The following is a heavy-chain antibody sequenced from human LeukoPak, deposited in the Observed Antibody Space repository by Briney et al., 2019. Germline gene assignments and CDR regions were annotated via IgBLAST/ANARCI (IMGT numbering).Heavy chain of an antibody. CDR1: GGSFSGYY. V-gene: IGHV4-34*01. Sequence: PSETLSLTCAVYGGSFSGYYWSWIRQPPGKGLEWIGEVNHSGSTNYNPSLKSRVTISVDTSKNQFSLKLSSVTAADTAVYYCARGQPRGVVPAATRYYYYYGMDVWGQGTTVTVSS. D-gene: IGHD2-2*01. J-gene: IGHJ6*02. CDR3: ARGQPRGVVPAATRYYYYYGMDV. CDR2: VNHSGST.